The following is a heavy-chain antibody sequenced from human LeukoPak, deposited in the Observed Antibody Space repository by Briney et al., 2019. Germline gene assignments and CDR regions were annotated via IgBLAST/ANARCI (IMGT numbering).Heavy chain of an antibody. J-gene: IGHJ4*02. D-gene: IGHD6-25*01. V-gene: IGHV3-53*01. CDR3: ARSSSRAAPLDY. Sequence: GGSLRLSFAASVFPLSSNCMTWVRQAAGKGLDWVSLIYGDCSTYYADSVKGGCTISRDHAKHSLYLQMNSLRAEDTAVYYCARSSSRAAPLDYWGQGPLVTVSS. CDR2: IYGDCST. CDR1: VFPLSSNC.